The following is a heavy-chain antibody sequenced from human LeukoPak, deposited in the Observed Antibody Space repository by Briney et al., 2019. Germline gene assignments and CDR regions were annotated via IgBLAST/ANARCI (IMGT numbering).Heavy chain of an antibody. Sequence: MASETLSLTCTVSGGSISSYYWSWIRQPPGKGLEWIGYIYCSGSTNYNPSLKSRVTISVDTSKNQFSLKLSSVTAADTAVYYCARVRGAFDIWGQGTMVTVSS. CDR1: GGSISSYY. J-gene: IGHJ3*02. V-gene: IGHV4-59*01. CDR2: IYCSGST. CDR3: ARVRGAFDI.